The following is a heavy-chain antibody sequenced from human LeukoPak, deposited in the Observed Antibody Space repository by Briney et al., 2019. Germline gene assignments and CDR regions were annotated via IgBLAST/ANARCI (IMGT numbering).Heavy chain of an antibody. D-gene: IGHD2-8*01. Sequence: SETLSLTCAVYGGSFSGYYWSWIRQPPGKGLEWIGEINHSGSTNYNPSLKSRVTISVDTSKNQFSLKLSSVTAADTAVYYCARTPRRCTNGVCYDGNYYYYYMDVWGKGTTVTVSS. V-gene: IGHV4-34*01. CDR3: ARTPRRCTNGVCYDGNYYYYYMDV. CDR1: GGSFSGYY. J-gene: IGHJ6*03. CDR2: INHSGST.